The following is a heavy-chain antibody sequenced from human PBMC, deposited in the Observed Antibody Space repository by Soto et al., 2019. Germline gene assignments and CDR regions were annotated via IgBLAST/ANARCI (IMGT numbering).Heavy chain of an antibody. CDR3: AVTRGYSGYERFDY. D-gene: IGHD5-12*01. V-gene: IGHV1-69*02. J-gene: IGHJ4*02. CDR2: IIPILGIA. Sequence: QVQLVQSGAEVKKPGSSVKVSCKASGGTFSSYTISWVRQAPGQGLEWMGRIIPILGIANYAQKFQGRVTITADKSTRTAYMELSSLRSEDTAVYYGAVTRGYSGYERFDYWGQGTLVTVSS. CDR1: GGTFSSYT.